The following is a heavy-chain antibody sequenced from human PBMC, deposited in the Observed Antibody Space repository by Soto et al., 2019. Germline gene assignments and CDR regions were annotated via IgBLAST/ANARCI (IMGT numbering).Heavy chain of an antibody. CDR1: GSTFNNFA. CDR2: IVVDSNTA. V-gene: IGHV1-69*06. D-gene: IGHD1-26*01. J-gene: IGHJ4*02. Sequence: QVVLLQSGAEVKEPGSSVRVSCQVSGSTFNNFAFSWVRQAPGHGPEWMGGIVVDSNTAEYSQRFKDRVTITADTSTDTLYMGLGSLTFEDTAVYYCARAIKRWEVNYYFDFWGQGTLVTVSS. CDR3: ARAIKRWEVNYYFDF.